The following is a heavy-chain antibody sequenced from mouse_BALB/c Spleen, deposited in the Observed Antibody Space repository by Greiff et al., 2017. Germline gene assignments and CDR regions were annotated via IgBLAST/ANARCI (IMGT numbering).Heavy chain of an antibody. V-gene: IGHV1-4*02. J-gene: IGHJ4*01. D-gene: IGHD2-10*02. Sequence: QVQLQQSAAELARPGASVKMSCKASGYTFTSYTMHWVKQRPGQGLEWIGYINPSSGYTEYNQKFKDKTTLTADKSSSTAYMQLSSLTSEDSAVYYCARGEYGNHYDAMDYWGQGTAVTVSS. CDR3: ARGEYGNHYDAMDY. CDR2: INPSSGYT. CDR1: GYTFTSYT.